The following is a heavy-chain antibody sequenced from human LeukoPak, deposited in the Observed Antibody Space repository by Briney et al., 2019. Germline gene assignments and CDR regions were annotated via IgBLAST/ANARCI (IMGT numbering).Heavy chain of an antibody. V-gene: IGHV3-74*03. Sequence: AGGSLRLSCAASGFTLRNHWMHWVRQTPGKGLVWVSRISSDGSSTTHADSVKGRFTISRDNAKNTLYLQMNNLRAEDTAMYYCARDQRVTGRPDIDYWGQGTLVIVSS. D-gene: IGHD6-6*01. CDR2: ISSDGSST. CDR1: GFTLRNHW. CDR3: ARDQRVTGRPDIDY. J-gene: IGHJ4*02.